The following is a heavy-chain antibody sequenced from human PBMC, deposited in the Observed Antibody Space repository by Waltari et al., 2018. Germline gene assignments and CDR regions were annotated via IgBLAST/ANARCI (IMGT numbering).Heavy chain of an antibody. Sequence: EVELLESGGGLVQTGGTLRLSCAASGFTFNNFAMSWVRQAPGKGLEWVSAISGSGGTTYYADSVKGRFTISRDNSRNVLYLQMNTLSAEDTAVYYCAKDRCTDGQCYTYFDYWGQGALSTVSS. V-gene: IGHV3-23*01. CDR3: AKDRCTDGQCYTYFDY. J-gene: IGHJ4*02. CDR2: ISGSGGTT. CDR1: GFTFNNFA. D-gene: IGHD2-8*01.